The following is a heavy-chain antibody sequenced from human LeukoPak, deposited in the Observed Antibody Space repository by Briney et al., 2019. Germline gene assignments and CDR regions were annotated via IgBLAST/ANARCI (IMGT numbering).Heavy chain of an antibody. CDR2: ISSGSSAI. J-gene: IGHJ4*02. Sequence: GESLRLSCAASGFTFSDYYMSWVRQAPGKGLEWVSIISSGSSAIFSADALKGRFTISRDDAKNLLYLDMNSLRAEDTAVYYCARGHTAVTRHFDFWGQGTLVTVSS. CDR3: ARGHTAVTRHFDF. CDR1: GFTFSDYY. V-gene: IGHV3-69-1*01. D-gene: IGHD4-17*01.